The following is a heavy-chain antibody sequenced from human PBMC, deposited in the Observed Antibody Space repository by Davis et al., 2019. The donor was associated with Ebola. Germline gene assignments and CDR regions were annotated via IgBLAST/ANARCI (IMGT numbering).Heavy chain of an antibody. CDR1: GGSISSYY. CDR3: ASSYYYDSSGYYLRGWYFQH. Sequence: MPSETLSLTCTVSGGSISSYYWSWIRQPPGKGLEWIGYIYYSGSPNYHPSLKSRVTISVDTSKNQFSLKLSSVTAADTAVYYCASSYYYDSSGYYLRGWYFQHWGQDTLVTVSS. J-gene: IGHJ1*01. CDR2: IYYSGSP. D-gene: IGHD3-22*01. V-gene: IGHV4-59*08.